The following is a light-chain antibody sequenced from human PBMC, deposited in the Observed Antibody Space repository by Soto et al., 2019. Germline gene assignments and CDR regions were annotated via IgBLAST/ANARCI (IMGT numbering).Light chain of an antibody. V-gene: IGKV3-20*01. J-gene: IGKJ5*01. CDR1: QTVSSNY. CDR2: GAS. Sequence: EIILTQSPDTLSLSPGERATLSCRASQTVSSNYLAWCQQRPGQAPRLLIYGASTRAAGIPDRFSGSGSGTEFTLTIARVEPEDSAVYFCQQYTGPPTTCGQGTRLEIK. CDR3: QQYTGPPTT.